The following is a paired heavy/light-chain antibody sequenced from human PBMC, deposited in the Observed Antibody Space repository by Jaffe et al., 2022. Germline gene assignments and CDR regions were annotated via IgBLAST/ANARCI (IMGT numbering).Light chain of an antibody. Sequence: EIVLTQSPATLSLSPGERATLSCRASQSVSNYLAWYQQKPGQAPRLLIYDASNRATGIPARFSGSGSGTDFTLTISSLEPEDFAVYYCQQRSNWPLTFGGGTKVEIK. CDR1: QSVSNY. J-gene: IGKJ4*01. V-gene: IGKV3-11*01. CDR2: DAS. CDR3: QQRSNWPLT.
Heavy chain of an antibody. CDR2: IYYTGVT. V-gene: IGHV4-39*01. Sequence: QLQLQESGPGLVKPSETLSLTCTVSGGSINSGSYYWGWIRQPPGKGLEWIGSIYYTGVTYYNPSLKSRVTISVDTSKNQFSLKLSSVTAADTAVYHCARQSDYGDYVGWFDPWGQGTLVTVSS. J-gene: IGHJ5*02. D-gene: IGHD4-17*01. CDR1: GGSINSGSYY. CDR3: ARQSDYGDYVGWFDP.